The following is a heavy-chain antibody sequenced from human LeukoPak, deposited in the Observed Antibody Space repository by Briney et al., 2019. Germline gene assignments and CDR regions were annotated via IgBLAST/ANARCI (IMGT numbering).Heavy chain of an antibody. J-gene: IGHJ4*02. CDR1: GYTFTGYY. D-gene: IGHD6-25*01. CDR3: ARDRNNSSARNLMY. V-gene: IGHV1-2*02. CDR2: INPNSGGT. Sequence: GASVKVSCKASGYTFTGYYMHWVRQAPGQGLEWMGWINPNSGGTNYAQKFQGRVTMTRDTSISTAYMELSRLRSDDTAVYYCARDRNNSSARNLMYWGQGTLVTVSS.